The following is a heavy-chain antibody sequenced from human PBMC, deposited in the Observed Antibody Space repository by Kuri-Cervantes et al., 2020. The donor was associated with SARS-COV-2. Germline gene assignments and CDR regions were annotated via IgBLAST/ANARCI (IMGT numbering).Heavy chain of an antibody. Sequence: GESLKISCAASGFNFRACAISWVRQAPGRGLEWVAGISVSGDGTYYADSVKGRFTISRDNSKNALYLQMNSLRVEDTALYFCVKDGWNLGDYFDFWGQGTLVTVSS. J-gene: IGHJ4*02. CDR2: ISVSGDGT. CDR3: VKDGWNLGDYFDF. V-gene: IGHV3-23*01. D-gene: IGHD1-1*01. CDR1: GFNFRACA.